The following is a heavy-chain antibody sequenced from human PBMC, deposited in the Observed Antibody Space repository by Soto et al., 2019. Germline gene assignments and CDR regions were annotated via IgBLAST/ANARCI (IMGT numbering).Heavy chain of an antibody. J-gene: IGHJ4*02. CDR2: IYYSGST. V-gene: IGHV4-59*01. Sequence: SETLSLTCTVSGGSISSYYWSWIRQPPGKGLEWIGYIYYSGSTNYNPSLKSRVTISVDTSKNQFSLKLSSVTAADTAVYYCARGSYAYNESPNFDYWGQGTLVTVSS. CDR3: ARGSYAYNESPNFDY. D-gene: IGHD5-18*01. CDR1: GGSISSYY.